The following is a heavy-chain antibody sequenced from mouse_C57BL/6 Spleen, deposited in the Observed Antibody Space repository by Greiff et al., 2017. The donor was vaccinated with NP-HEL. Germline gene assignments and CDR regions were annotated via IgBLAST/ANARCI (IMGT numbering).Heavy chain of an antibody. CDR3: TRDRDYYGSETWFAY. Sequence: QVHVKQSGAELVRPGASVTLSCKASGYTFTDYEMHWVKQTPVHGLEWIGAIDPETGGTAYNQKFKGKAILTADKSSSTAYMELRSLTSEDSAVYYCTRDRDYYGSETWFAYWGQGTLVTVSA. J-gene: IGHJ3*01. CDR2: IDPETGGT. CDR1: GYTFTDYE. V-gene: IGHV1-15*01. D-gene: IGHD1-1*01.